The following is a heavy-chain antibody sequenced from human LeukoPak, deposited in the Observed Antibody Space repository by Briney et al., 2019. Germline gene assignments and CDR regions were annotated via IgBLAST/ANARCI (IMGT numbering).Heavy chain of an antibody. CDR2: IIPIFGTA. D-gene: IGHD5-24*01. V-gene: IGHV1-69*06. Sequence: SVKVSCKASGYTFTSYYMHWVRQAPGQGLEWMGGIIPIFGTANYAQKFQGRVTITADKSTSTAYMELSSLRSEDTAVYYCARGVATTNYYYYYYMDVWGKGTTVTVSS. J-gene: IGHJ6*03. CDR3: ARGVATTNYYYYYYMDV. CDR1: GYTFTSYY.